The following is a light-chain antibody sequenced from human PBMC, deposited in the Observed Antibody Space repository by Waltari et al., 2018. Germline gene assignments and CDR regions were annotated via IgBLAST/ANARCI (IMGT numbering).Light chain of an antibody. V-gene: IGLV1-40*01. CDR2: GVN. J-gene: IGLJ2*01. CDR1: GSHTGPGSD. Sequence: QSVLTQPPSVSGAPGQSVTISCTGSGSHTGPGSDTPWYQQLPGKAPRLLIYGVNTRPLGVPDRFFGSQSGTSASLAITGLQAEDEGDYYCQSYDTSLSVVFGGGTKLTVL. CDR3: QSYDTSLSVV.